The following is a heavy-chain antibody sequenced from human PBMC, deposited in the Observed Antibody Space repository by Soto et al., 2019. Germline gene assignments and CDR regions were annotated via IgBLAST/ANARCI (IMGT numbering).Heavy chain of an antibody. CDR2: INWNSGSI. D-gene: IGHD3-22*01. J-gene: IGHJ4*02. CDR1: GFTFDDYA. V-gene: IGHV3-9*01. Sequence: GGSLRLSCAASGFTFDDYAMSWVRQAPGKGLEWVSGINWNSGSIGYAYSVKGRFTISRDNAKNSLYLQMNSLRAEDTSLYYCAKVSRDTALVSYDSSGSFVYWGQGTLVTVSS. CDR3: AKVSRDTALVSYDSSGSFVY.